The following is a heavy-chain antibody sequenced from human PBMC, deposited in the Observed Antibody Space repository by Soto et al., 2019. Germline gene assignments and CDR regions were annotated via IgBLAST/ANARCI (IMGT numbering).Heavy chain of an antibody. CDR1: GGSISSYY. D-gene: IGHD3-10*01. V-gene: IGHV4-59*12. J-gene: IGHJ5*02. CDR2: IYYSGST. CDR3: ARGRAGNTYYYGSGSSFFDP. Sequence: SETLSLTCTVSGGSISSYYWSWIRQPPGKGLEWIGDIYYSGSTNYNPSLKSRVTISVDTSKNQFSLKLSSVTAADTAVYYCARGRAGNTYYYGSGSSFFDPWGQGTLVTVSS.